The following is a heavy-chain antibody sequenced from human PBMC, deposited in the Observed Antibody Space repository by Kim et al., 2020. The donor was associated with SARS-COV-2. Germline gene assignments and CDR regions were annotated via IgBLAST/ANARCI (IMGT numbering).Heavy chain of an antibody. CDR1: GGSFSGYY. V-gene: IGHV4-34*01. CDR2: INHSGST. J-gene: IGHJ4*02. D-gene: IGHD2-15*01. Sequence: SETLSLTCAVYGGSFSGYYWSWIRQPPGKGLEWIGEINHSGSTNYNPSLKSRVTISVDTSKNQFSLKLSSVTAADTAVYYCARGRIPIDYWGQGTLVTVS. CDR3: ARGRIPIDY.